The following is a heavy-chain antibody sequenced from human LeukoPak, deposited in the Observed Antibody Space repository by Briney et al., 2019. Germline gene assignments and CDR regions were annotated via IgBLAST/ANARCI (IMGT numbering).Heavy chain of an antibody. V-gene: IGHV1-69*04. D-gene: IGHD5-18*01. CDR1: GGTFSSYA. CDR3: ARDPGIQRRKYFDY. CDR2: IIPILGIA. Sequence: SVKVSCKASGGTFSSYAISWVRQAPGQGLEWMGRIIPILGIANYAQKFQGRVTITADKSTSTAYMELSSLRSEDTAVYYCARDPGIQRRKYFDYWGQGTLVTVSS. J-gene: IGHJ4*02.